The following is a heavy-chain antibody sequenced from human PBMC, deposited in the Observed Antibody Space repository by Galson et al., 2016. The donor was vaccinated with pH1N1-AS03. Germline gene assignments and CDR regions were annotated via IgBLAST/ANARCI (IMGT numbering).Heavy chain of an antibody. CDR2: VHPDGTNT. D-gene: IGHD6-19*01. CDR3: AKYTIDWYEDY. Sequence: SLRLSCAASGFSFSSYAMSWVRQAPGKGLVWVSRVHPDGTNTEYADFVRGRFTLSRDNAKNTLYLQMNSLRAEDTAVFYCAKYTIDWYEDYWGQGTLVTVSS. V-gene: IGHV3-23*01. CDR1: GFSFSSYA. J-gene: IGHJ4*02.